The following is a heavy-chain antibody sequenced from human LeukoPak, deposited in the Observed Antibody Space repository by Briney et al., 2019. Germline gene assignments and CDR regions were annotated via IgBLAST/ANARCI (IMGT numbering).Heavy chain of an antibody. D-gene: IGHD6-19*01. V-gene: IGHV1-46*01. J-gene: IGHJ3*02. CDR2: INPSGGST. Sequence: GASVKVSCKASGYTFTSYYMHWVRQAPGQGLEWMGIINPSGGSTSYAQKFQGRVTMTRDTSTSTVYMELSSLRSEDTAVYYCATAKYRSGWYGALDIWGQGTMVTVSS. CDR3: ATAKYRSGWYGALDI. CDR1: GYTFTSYY.